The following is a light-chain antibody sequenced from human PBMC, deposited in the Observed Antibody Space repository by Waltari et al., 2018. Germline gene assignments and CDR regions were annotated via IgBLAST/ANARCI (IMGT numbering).Light chain of an antibody. CDR1: QSITNW. J-gene: IGKJ1*01. CDR3: QQYNNYVAT. V-gene: IGKV1-5*03. Sequence: DIQMTQSPSTLSASIGDRVTITCRASQSITNWLAWYQQKPGKAPKLLIYKASTLESGVPSRFSGSGSGTEFTLTLSSLQPDDFETYYCQQYNNYVATFGQGTKVEIK. CDR2: KAS.